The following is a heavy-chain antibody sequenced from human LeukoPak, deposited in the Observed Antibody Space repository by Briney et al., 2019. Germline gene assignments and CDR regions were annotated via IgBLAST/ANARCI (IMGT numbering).Heavy chain of an antibody. CDR1: GYTFTGYY. Sequence: GASVKVSCEASGYTFTGYYMHWVRQAPGQGLEWMGGINPNSGGTNYAQKFQGRVTMTRDTSISTAYMELSRLRSDDTAVYYCARAAKDAPYSSEIDYWGQGTLVTVSS. D-gene: IGHD6-19*01. V-gene: IGHV1-2*02. CDR2: INPNSGGT. J-gene: IGHJ4*02. CDR3: ARAAKDAPYSSEIDY.